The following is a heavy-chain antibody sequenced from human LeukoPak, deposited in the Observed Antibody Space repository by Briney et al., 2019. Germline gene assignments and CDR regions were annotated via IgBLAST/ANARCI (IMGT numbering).Heavy chain of an antibody. CDR3: ARGRGTYYNILTGPISLYYFDY. Sequence: SETLSLTCAVYGGSFSGYYWSWIRQPPGKGLEWIGEINHSGSTNYNPSLKSRVTISVDTSKNQFSLKLSSVTAADTAVYYCARGRGTYYNILTGPISLYYFDYWGQGTLVTVSS. CDR1: GGSFSGYY. D-gene: IGHD3-9*01. V-gene: IGHV4-34*01. J-gene: IGHJ4*02. CDR2: INHSGST.